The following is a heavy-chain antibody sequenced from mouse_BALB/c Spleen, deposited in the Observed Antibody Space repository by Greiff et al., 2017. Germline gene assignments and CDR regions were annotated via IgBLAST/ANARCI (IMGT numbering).Heavy chain of an antibody. CDR3: ARGDEAACFDY. J-gene: IGHJ2*01. CDR1: GYTFTSYY. Sequence: QVQLKESGPELVKPGASVRISCKASGYTFTSYYIHWVKQRPGQGLEWIGWIYPGNVNTKYNEKFKGKATLTADKSSSTAYMQLSSLTSEDSAVYFCARGDEAACFDYWGQGTTLTVSS. D-gene: IGHD6-1*01. V-gene: IGHV1S56*01. CDR2: IYPGNVNT.